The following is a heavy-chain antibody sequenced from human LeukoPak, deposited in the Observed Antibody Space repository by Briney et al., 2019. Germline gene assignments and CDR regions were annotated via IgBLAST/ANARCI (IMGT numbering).Heavy chain of an antibody. J-gene: IGHJ4*02. CDR1: GFTFSSSG. CDR2: IRYDGSNK. Sequence: GGSLRLSCAASGFTFSSSGMHWVRQAPGKGLEWVAFIRYDGSNKYYADSVKGRSTISRDNSKNTLYLQMNSPRAEDTAVYYCAKDYYDSSGHSAGFDYWGQGTLVTVSS. D-gene: IGHD3-22*01. V-gene: IGHV3-30*02. CDR3: AKDYYDSSGHSAGFDY.